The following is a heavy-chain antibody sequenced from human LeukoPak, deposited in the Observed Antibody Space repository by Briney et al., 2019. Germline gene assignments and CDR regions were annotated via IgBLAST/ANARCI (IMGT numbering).Heavy chain of an antibody. CDR2: IYYSGSA. Sequence: PSETLSLTCTVSGGSISSYYWSWIRQPPGKGLEWIGYIYYSGSANYNPSLKSRVTISVDTSKNQFSLKLSSVTAADTAVYYCVRRYGGNPHHNWYFDLWGRGTLVTVSS. CDR1: GGSISSYY. V-gene: IGHV4-59*08. D-gene: IGHD4-23*01. J-gene: IGHJ2*01. CDR3: VRRYGGNPHHNWYFDL.